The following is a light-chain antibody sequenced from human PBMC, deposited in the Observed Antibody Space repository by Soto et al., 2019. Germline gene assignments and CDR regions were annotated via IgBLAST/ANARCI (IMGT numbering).Light chain of an antibody. V-gene: IGLV1-40*01. J-gene: IGLJ3*02. CDR2: GNN. CDR3: QSFDTNLRGSV. Sequence: QSVLTQPPSVSGAPGQRVTISCSGTSSNIGAGYDGHWYHQVRGTAPKLFIYGNNKRPSEVPHRFSGSRSGTSAPLALTGLQAEDEADYDCQSFDTNLRGSVFGGGTKRTVL. CDR1: SSNIGAGYD.